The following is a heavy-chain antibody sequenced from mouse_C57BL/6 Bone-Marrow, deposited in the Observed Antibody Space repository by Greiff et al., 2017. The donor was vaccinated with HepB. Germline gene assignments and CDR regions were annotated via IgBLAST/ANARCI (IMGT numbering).Heavy chain of an antibody. CDR3: ARHSYSNYERVWFAY. J-gene: IGHJ3*01. V-gene: IGHV5-2*01. Sequence: EVKVVESGGGLVQPGESLKLSCESNEYEFPSHDMSWVRKTPEKRLELVAAINSDGGSTYYPDTMERRFIISRNKTKKTLYLQMSSLRAEDTALYYCARHSYSNYERVWFAYWGQGTLVTVSA. CDR2: INSDGGST. CDR1: EYEFPSHD. D-gene: IGHD2-5*01.